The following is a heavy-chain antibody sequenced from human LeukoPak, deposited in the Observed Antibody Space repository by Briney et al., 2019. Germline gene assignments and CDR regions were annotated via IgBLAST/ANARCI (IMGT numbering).Heavy chain of an antibody. J-gene: IGHJ4*02. CDR2: INHSGST. Sequence: SETLSLTCAVYGGSFSGYYWSWIRQPPGKGLEWIGEINHSGSTNYNPSLKSRVTISVDTSKSQFSLKLSSVTAADTAVYYCVRGESSSGSMFWYFDYWGQGTLVTVSS. V-gene: IGHV4-34*01. D-gene: IGHD6-19*01. CDR3: VRGESSSGSMFWYFDY. CDR1: GGSFSGYY.